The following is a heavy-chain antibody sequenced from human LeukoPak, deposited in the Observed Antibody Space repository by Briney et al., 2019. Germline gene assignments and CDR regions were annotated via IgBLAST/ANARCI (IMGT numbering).Heavy chain of an antibody. V-gene: IGHV1-18*01. CDR1: GYTFTSYG. CDR2: ISTYNGNT. CDR3: ARGPVRVTPSYYYYYMDV. Sequence: ASVKVSCKASGYTFTSYGISWVRQAPGQGLEWMGWISTYNGNTNYAQKLQGRVTMTTDTSTSTAYMELRSLRSDDTAVYYCARGPVRVTPSYYYYYMDVWGKGTTVTVSS. D-gene: IGHD4-23*01. J-gene: IGHJ6*03.